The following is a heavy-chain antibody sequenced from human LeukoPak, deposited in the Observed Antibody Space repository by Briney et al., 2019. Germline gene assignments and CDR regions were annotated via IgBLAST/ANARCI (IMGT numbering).Heavy chain of an antibody. CDR1: GYTFTNYD. J-gene: IGHJ4*02. Sequence: ASVKVSCTASGYTFTNYDINWVRQASGQGLEWMGWMSPDSGKTGYAQSFQGRITLTRDTSISTAYMELSSQRSEDTAVYYCARNLYGTGDFESWGQGTLVTVSS. D-gene: IGHD1-7*01. CDR2: MSPDSGKT. V-gene: IGHV1-8*01. CDR3: ARNLYGTGDFES.